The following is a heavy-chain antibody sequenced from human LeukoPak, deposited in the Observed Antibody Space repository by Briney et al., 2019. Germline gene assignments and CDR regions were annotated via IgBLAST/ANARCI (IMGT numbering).Heavy chain of an antibody. Sequence: GGSLRLSCATSGFTFSSYAMHWVRQAPGKGLEWVAFISHDDGSSKYYADSVKGRFTISRDNSENTLYLQMSSLRGEDTAVYYCARDRPWFDPWGQGTLVTVSS. D-gene: IGHD6-6*01. V-gene: IGHV3-30*04. J-gene: IGHJ5*02. CDR2: ISHDDGSSK. CDR1: GFTFSSYA. CDR3: ARDRPWFDP.